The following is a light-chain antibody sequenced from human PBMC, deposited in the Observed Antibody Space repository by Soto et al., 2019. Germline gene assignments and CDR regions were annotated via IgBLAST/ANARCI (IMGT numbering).Light chain of an antibody. CDR1: QSISSW. V-gene: IGKV1-5*01. CDR3: QQDNSYF. CDR2: DAS. Sequence: DIQMTQSPSTLSASVGDRVTITCRASQSISSWLAWYQQKPGKAPKLLIYDASSLESGVPSRFSGSGSGTEFTLTISSLQPEDFATYYCQQDNSYFFGVGTKVEIK. J-gene: IGKJ4*01.